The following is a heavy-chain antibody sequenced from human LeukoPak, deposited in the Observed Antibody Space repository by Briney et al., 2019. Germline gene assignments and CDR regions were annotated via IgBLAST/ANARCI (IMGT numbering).Heavy chain of an antibody. CDR1: RFINGSYW. D-gene: IGHD2/OR15-2a*01. CDR2: IRQDGSEK. CDR3: ARAGYYGDDAFDL. J-gene: IGHJ3*01. Sequence: GGSLRLSCVASRFINGSYWMSWVRQAPGKGLEWVANIRQDGSEKYYVDSVKGRLTISRDNAKNSLYLQMNNLTAADTAIYYCARAGYYGDDAFDLWGQGTRVTVSS. V-gene: IGHV3-7*01.